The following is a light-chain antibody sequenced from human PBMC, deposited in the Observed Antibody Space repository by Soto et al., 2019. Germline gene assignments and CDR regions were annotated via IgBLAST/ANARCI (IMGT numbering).Light chain of an antibody. CDR1: QSVSASY. CDR2: TTS. V-gene: IGKV3-15*01. Sequence: ELVLTQSPGTLSLSPGERATLSSRARQSVSASYLAWYQQKPGQAPSLLIYTTSSRAAGVPARFSGSGSGTEFTLTIDSLQSEDFVLYYCQQYNSWPRTFGQGTK. J-gene: IGKJ1*01. CDR3: QQYNSWPRT.